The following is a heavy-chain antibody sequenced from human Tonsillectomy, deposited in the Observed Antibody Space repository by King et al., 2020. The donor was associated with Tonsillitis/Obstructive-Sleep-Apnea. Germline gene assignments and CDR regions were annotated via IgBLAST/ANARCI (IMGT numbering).Heavy chain of an antibody. V-gene: IGHV3-9*01. D-gene: IGHD6-6*01. CDR2: ISWNSGSL. J-gene: IGHJ4*02. CDR3: AKDEEYSSSANFDY. CDR1: GFTFDDYA. Sequence: DGQLVQSGGGLVQPGRSLRLSCAASGFTFDDYAMHWVRQAPGKGLEWVSGISWNSGSLGYADSVKGRFTISRDNAKNSLYLQMNSLRAEDTALYYCAKDEEYSSSANFDYWGQGTLVTVSS.